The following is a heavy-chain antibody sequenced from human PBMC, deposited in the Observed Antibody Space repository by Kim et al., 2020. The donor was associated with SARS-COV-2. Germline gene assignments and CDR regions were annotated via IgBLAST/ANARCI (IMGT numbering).Heavy chain of an antibody. CDR2: INHSGST. CDR3: ARGRNSGSYWGRPKYYFDY. Sequence: SETLSLTCAVYGGSFSGYYWSWIRQPPGKGLEWIGEINHSGSTNYNPSLKSRVTISVDTSKNQFSLKLSSVTAADTAVYYCARGRNSGSYWGRPKYYFDYWGQGTLVTVSS. CDR1: GGSFSGYY. D-gene: IGHD1-26*01. V-gene: IGHV4-34*01. J-gene: IGHJ4*02.